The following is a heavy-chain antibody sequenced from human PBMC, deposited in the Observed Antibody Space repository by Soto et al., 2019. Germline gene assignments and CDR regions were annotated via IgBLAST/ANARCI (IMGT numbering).Heavy chain of an antibody. J-gene: IGHJ4*02. CDR2: IKTKSDGETT. CDR1: GFSFSNAW. Sequence: EVQLVESGGGLVKPGGSLRLSCAASGFSFSNAWMNWVRQAPGKGLEWVGRIKTKSDGETTDYAAPVKGRFTISRDDSKNTLYLQMNSLKTEDTALFYCTTDQHFGRAVYDCWGQGTLVTVSS. V-gene: IGHV3-15*07. D-gene: IGHD3-3*01. CDR3: TTDQHFGRAVYDC.